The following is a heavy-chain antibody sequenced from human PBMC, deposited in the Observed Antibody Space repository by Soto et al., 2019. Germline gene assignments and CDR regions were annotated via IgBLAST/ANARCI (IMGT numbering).Heavy chain of an antibody. CDR1: GFTFSDYA. CDR3: ALFWRHWLVTSQYYF. J-gene: IGHJ4*02. Sequence: GGSLRLSCAASGFTFSDYAMHWVRQAPGKGLEWVAVVSHDGRNTHYADSVKGRFTISRDSSKNTVSLEMTSLRAEDTAVYYCALFWRHWLVTSQYYFWGQGSPDPVSS. V-gene: IGHV3-30*03. CDR2: VSHDGRNT. D-gene: IGHD6-6*01.